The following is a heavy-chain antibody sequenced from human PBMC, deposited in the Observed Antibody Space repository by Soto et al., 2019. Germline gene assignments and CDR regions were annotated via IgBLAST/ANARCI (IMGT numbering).Heavy chain of an antibody. J-gene: IGHJ5*02. Sequence: SETLSLTCAVSGGSISSSNWWNWVRQPPGKGLEWIGEIHHSGSTNYNPSLKSRVTISVDKSKNQFSPKLNYVTAADTAVYYCARVRQGCSSTSCYFDPWGQGTLVTVSS. CDR3: ARVRQGCSSTSCYFDP. D-gene: IGHD2-2*01. CDR2: IHHSGST. CDR1: GGSISSSNW. V-gene: IGHV4-4*02.